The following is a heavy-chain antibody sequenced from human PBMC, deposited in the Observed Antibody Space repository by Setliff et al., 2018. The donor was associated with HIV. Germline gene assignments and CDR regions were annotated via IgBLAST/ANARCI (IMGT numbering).Heavy chain of an antibody. CDR1: GGSISSTNYY. J-gene: IGHJ3*02. CDR3: AREVDMVTTSDAFDI. CDR2: IYYSGSAA. Sequence: PSETLSLTCTVSGGSISSTNYYWSWIRQPPGKGLEWIGYIYYSGSAAYYNPSLQSRSTISLDTSKNQFPLRLTSVTAADTAIYYCAREVDMVTTSDAFDIWGQGTMVTVSS. V-gene: IGHV4-30-4*08. D-gene: IGHD2-21*02.